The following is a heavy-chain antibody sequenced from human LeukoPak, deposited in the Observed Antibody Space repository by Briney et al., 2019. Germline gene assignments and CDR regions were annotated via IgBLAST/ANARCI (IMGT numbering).Heavy chain of an antibody. D-gene: IGHD3-10*01. CDR2: MNPNSGNT. Sequence: ASVKVSCKASGYTFTSYDINWVRQATGQGLEGMGWMNPNSGNTGYAQKFQGRVTMTRNTSRSTAYKELSSLRSEHTAVYYCARRRGRHGWFDPWGKGTLVTVSS. CDR3: ARRRGRHGWFDP. J-gene: IGHJ5*02. CDR1: GYTFTSYD. V-gene: IGHV1-8*01.